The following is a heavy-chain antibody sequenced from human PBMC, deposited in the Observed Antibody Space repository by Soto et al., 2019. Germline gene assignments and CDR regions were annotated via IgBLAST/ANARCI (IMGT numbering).Heavy chain of an antibody. D-gene: IGHD3-10*01. J-gene: IGHJ6*02. V-gene: IGHV3-53*01. CDR3: ASGSKYNYYYGMDV. CDR1: GFTVSSNY. CDR2: IYSGGST. Sequence: GGSLRLSCAASGFTVSSNYMSWVRQAPGKGLEWVSVIYSGGSTYYADSVKGRFTISRDNSKNTLYLQMNSLRAEDTAVYYCASGSKYNYYYGMDVWGQGTTVTVSS.